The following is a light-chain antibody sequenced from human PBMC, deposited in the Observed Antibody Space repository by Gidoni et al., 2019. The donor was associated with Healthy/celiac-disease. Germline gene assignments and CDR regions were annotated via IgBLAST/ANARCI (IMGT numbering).Light chain of an antibody. CDR3: QQYDNLPLT. Sequence: DIQMTPSPTSLSASVGDRVTITCQASQDISHYLTWYQQKPGKAPKLLIYDASKWDNGFPARFSGSGSGTDFTLTISSPQPEDIATYYCQQYDNLPLTFGGGTKVEIK. CDR2: DAS. CDR1: QDISHY. J-gene: IGKJ4*01. V-gene: IGKV1-33*01.